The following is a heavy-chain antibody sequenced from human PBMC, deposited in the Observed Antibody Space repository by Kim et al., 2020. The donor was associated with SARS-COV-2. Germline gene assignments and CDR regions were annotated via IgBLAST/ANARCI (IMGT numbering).Heavy chain of an antibody. Sequence: ASVKVSCKASGYTFINYGISWVRQAPGQGLEWVGWISVYNGNTKYLQNLQGRVTMTTDTSTTTAYMELRSLRSDDTAEYYCVREGGDSSGYYFAYWGQGTLLTVSS. CDR1: GYTFINYG. V-gene: IGHV1-18*01. D-gene: IGHD3-22*01. CDR2: ISVYNGNT. CDR3: VREGGDSSGYYFAY. J-gene: IGHJ4*02.